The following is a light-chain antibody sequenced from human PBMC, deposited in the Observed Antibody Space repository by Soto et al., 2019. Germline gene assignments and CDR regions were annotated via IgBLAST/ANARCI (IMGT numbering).Light chain of an antibody. CDR3: SAYAGSSTWV. V-gene: IGLV2-8*01. CDR1: SSDVGGYNY. CDR2: EVY. Sequence: QTAPTQPPSASGSPGQTVTFSCTGTSSDVGGYNYVSWYQQYPGKAPKLMIYEVYKRPSGVPDRFSGSKSGNTASLTVSGLQPEDEADYYCSAYAGSSTWVFGGGTKLTVL. J-gene: IGLJ2*01.